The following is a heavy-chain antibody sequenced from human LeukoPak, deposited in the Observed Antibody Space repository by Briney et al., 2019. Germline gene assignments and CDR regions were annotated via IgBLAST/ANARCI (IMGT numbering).Heavy chain of an antibody. CDR3: ASKQGDY. J-gene: IGHJ4*02. Sequence: GGSLRLSCAASGFTFSDHFMDWVRQAPGKGLEWVANINPDGSRKYYVDSVKGRFTISRDNAKKSLYLQMNSLRAEDTAVYYCASKQGDYWGQGTLVTVSS. CDR1: GFTFSDHF. CDR2: INPDGSRK. V-gene: IGHV3-7*01.